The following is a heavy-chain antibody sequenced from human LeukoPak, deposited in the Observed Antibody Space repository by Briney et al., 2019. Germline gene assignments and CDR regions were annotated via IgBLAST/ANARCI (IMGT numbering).Heavy chain of an antibody. CDR1: GSTFSTNW. J-gene: IGHJ5*02. CDR3: ARGSVVVVPAAIRWFDP. D-gene: IGHD2-2*01. CDR2: ISSSSSYI. V-gene: IGHV3-21*01. Sequence: GGSLRLSCAASGSTFSTNWVNWVRQAPGKGLEWFSSISSSSSYIYYAASVKGRFTISRDNAKNSLYLQMNSLRAEDTAVYYCARGSVVVVPAAIRWFDPWGQGTLVTVSS.